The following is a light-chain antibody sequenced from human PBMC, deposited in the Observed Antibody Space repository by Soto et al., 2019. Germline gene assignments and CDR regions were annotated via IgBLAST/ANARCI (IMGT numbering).Light chain of an antibody. CDR3: QQYGSXXT. J-gene: IGKJ1*01. CDR1: QSVSNNY. V-gene: IGKV3-20*01. Sequence: EIVLTQSPGTLSLSPGERXXXXXXASQSVSNNYLAWYQQKPGQXXXLXXXXXXNXAXGIPXRFSGSGSGTXFTLTISXLXXXDFAVYYXQQYGSXXTXXQGTKVDIK. CDR2: XXX.